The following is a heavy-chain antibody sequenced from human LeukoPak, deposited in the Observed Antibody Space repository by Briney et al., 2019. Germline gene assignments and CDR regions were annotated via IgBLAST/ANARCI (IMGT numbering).Heavy chain of an antibody. Sequence: KPGGSLRLSCAASGVTFSGYSMNWVRQAPGKGLEWVSAITATSLHIYYADSVKGQFTISRDNAKNSLYLQMNSLRAEDTAVYYCARDYAQTAPMSSSSPFDYWGQGTLVTVSS. D-gene: IGHD6-6*01. V-gene: IGHV3-21*01. CDR1: GVTFSGYS. J-gene: IGHJ4*02. CDR2: ITATSLHI. CDR3: ARDYAQTAPMSSSSPFDY.